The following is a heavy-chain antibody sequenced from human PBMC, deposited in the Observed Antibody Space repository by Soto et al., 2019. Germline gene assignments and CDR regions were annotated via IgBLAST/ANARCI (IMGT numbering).Heavy chain of an antibody. Sequence: GGSLRLSCAASGFTFSSYAMHWVRQAPGKGLEWVAVISYDGSNKYYADSVKGRFTISRDNSKNTLYLQMNSLRAEDTALYYCARGALVNTENNWFDPWGQGTLVTVSS. CDR3: ARGALVNTENNWFDP. CDR1: GFTFSSYA. V-gene: IGHV3-30-3*01. J-gene: IGHJ5*02. D-gene: IGHD6-6*01. CDR2: ISYDGSNK.